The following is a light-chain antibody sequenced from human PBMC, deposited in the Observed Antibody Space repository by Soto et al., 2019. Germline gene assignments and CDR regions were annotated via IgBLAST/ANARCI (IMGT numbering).Light chain of an antibody. CDR2: RNN. J-gene: IGLJ2*01. CDR1: SSNIGSNY. Sequence: QSVLTQPHSASGTPGQRVTISCSGSSSNIGSNYVFWYQHLPGTAPKLLIYRNNQRPSGVPDRFSGSKSGTSASLAISGLRSEDETDYYCAAWDDSLSGVVFGGGTKVTVL. V-gene: IGLV1-47*01. CDR3: AAWDDSLSGVV.